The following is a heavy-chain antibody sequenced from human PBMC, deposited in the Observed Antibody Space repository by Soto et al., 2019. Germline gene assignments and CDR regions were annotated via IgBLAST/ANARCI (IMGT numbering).Heavy chain of an antibody. V-gene: IGHV3-11*01. CDR3: ARDHPPYYYGSGSALGY. CDR1: GFPFSDYY. D-gene: IGHD3-10*01. CDR2: ISSSGSTK. J-gene: IGHJ4*02. Sequence: GGSLRLSCVASGFPFSDYYMSWIRQAPGKGLEWVSYISSSGSTKYYAYSVKGRFTISRDNAKNSPYLQMNSLRAEDTAVYYCARDHPPYYYGSGSALGYWGQGTLVTVSS.